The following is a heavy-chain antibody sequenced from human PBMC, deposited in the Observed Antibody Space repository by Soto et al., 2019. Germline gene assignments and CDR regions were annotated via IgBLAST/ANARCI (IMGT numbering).Heavy chain of an antibody. CDR3: AKGGQLLVEGGGY. V-gene: IGHV3-9*01. CDR2: ISWNSGSI. J-gene: IGHJ4*02. Sequence: EVQLVESGGGLVQPGRSLRLSCAASGFTFDDYAMHWVRQAPGKDLEWVSGISWNSGSIGYADSVKGRFTISRDNAKNSLYLQMNSLRAEDTALYYCAKGGQLLVEGGGYWGQGTLVTVSS. D-gene: IGHD2-2*01. CDR1: GFTFDDYA.